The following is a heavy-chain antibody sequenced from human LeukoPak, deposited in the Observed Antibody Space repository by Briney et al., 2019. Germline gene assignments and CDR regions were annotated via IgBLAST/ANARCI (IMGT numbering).Heavy chain of an antibody. Sequence: GGSLRLSCAASGFTFSNAWMSWVRQAPGKGLEWVSSISSSSSYIYYADSVKGRFTISRDNAKNSLYLQMNSLRAEDTAVYYCALLDPGVDAFDIWGQGTMVTVSS. V-gene: IGHV3-21*01. J-gene: IGHJ3*02. CDR3: ALLDPGVDAFDI. CDR2: ISSSSSYI. D-gene: IGHD3-10*01. CDR1: GFTFSNAW.